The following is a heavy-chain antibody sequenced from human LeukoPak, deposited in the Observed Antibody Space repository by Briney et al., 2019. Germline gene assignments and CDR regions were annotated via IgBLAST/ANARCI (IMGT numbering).Heavy chain of an antibody. D-gene: IGHD2-2*01. J-gene: IGHJ5*02. CDR1: GYTFTSYG. Sequence: ASVKVSCKASGYTFTSYGISWVRQAPGQGLEWMGWISAYNGNTNYAQKLQGRVTMTTDTSTSTAYMELRSLRSDDTAVYYCARDENIVVVPAAEEGGYNWFDPWGQGTLVTVSS. CDR2: ISAYNGNT. CDR3: ARDENIVVVPAAEEGGYNWFDP. V-gene: IGHV1-18*01.